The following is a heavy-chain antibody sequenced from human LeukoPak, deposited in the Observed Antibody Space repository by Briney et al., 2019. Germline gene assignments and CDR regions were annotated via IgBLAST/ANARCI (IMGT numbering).Heavy chain of an antibody. CDR2: ISGSGGST. Sequence: PGGSLRLSCAASGFTFNTYGMHWVRQAPGKGPEWVSAISGSGGSTYYADSVKGRFTISRDNSKNTLYLQMNSLRAEDTAVYYCAKVFPYSGSYFAFDIWGQGTMVTVSS. J-gene: IGHJ3*02. D-gene: IGHD1-26*01. V-gene: IGHV3-23*01. CDR3: AKVFPYSGSYFAFDI. CDR1: GFTFNTYG.